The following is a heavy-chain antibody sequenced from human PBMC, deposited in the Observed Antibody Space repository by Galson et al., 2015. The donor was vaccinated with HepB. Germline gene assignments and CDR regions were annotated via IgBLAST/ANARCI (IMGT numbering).Heavy chain of an antibody. D-gene: IGHD6-19*01. CDR2: INPNDGGT. J-gene: IGHJ4*02. V-gene: IGHV1-2*06. Sequence: SVKVSCKASGYTLSDFHMHWVRQAPGQGLEWMGRINPNDGGTNYAQKFQGRVTMTRDTSISTAYMELSRLRSDDTAVYYCARDPPYTSGWYSTFDSWGQGTLVTVSS. CDR3: ARDPPYTSGWYSTFDS. CDR1: GYTLSDFH.